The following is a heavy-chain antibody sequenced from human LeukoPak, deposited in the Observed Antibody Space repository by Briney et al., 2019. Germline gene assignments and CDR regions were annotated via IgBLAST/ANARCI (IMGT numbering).Heavy chain of an antibody. V-gene: IGHV1-8*01. CDR3: TRVPRELSGK. D-gene: IGHD3-10*01. CDR2: MKPDSGNT. J-gene: IGHJ4*02. Sequence: GASVKVSCKASGYTFISYDINWVRQATGQGLEWMGWMKPDSGNTGYAQKFQGRVTMTRNTSTNTAYMELSSLTPEDTAVYYCTRVPRELSGKWGQGTLVTVSS. CDR1: GYTFISYD.